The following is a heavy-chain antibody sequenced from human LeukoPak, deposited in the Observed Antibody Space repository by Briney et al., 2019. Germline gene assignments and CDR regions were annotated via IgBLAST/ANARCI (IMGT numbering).Heavy chain of an antibody. J-gene: IGHJ3*02. Sequence: ASVKVSCKASGYIFTSYGISWVRQAPGQGLEWMGWINPYNGNTKYAQKFQGRVTMTTDTSTNTAYMELRSLRPDDTAVYYCARGLTHRMYYSEGGDAFDIWGQGTMVTVSS. CDR1: GYIFTSYG. D-gene: IGHD3-22*01. CDR3: ARGLTHRMYYSEGGDAFDI. CDR2: INPYNGNT. V-gene: IGHV1-18*01.